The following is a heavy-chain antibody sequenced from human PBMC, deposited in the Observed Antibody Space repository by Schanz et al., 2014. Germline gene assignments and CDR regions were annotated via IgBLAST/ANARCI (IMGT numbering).Heavy chain of an antibody. V-gene: IGHV3-23*01. CDR2: IGTSGGT. J-gene: IGHJ4*02. Sequence: EVQLLESGGGLVQPGGSLKLSCAASGLIFSNYVMSWVRQAPGKGLEWVSTIGTSGGTNYAESVKGRFTISRDNSKNTLYLQMNSVRAEDAAVYFCAKIERNEDWGQGTLVTVSS. CDR1: GLIFSNYV. D-gene: IGHD1-1*01. CDR3: AKIERNED.